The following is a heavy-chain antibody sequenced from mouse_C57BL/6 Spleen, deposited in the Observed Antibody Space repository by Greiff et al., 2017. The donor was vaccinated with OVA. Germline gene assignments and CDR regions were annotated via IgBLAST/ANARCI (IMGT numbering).Heavy chain of an antibody. Sequence: QVQLKQPGAELVKPGASVKMSCKASGYTFTSYWITWVKQRPGQGLEWIGDIYPGSGSTNYNEKFKSKATLTVDTSSSTAYMQLSSLTSEDSAVYYCARNGDYDSPWWYCDVWGTGTTVTVSS. J-gene: IGHJ1*03. V-gene: IGHV1-55*01. CDR3: ARNGDYDSPWWYCDV. CDR2: IYPGSGST. D-gene: IGHD2-4*01. CDR1: GYTFTSYW.